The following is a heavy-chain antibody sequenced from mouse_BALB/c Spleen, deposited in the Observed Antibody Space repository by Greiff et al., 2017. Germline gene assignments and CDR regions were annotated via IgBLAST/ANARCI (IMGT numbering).Heavy chain of an antibody. D-gene: IGHD1-1*01. CDR2: ISYDGSN. J-gene: IGHJ2*01. CDR3: ARERDYYGTSY. CDR1: GYSITSGYY. V-gene: IGHV3-6*02. Sequence: DVQLQESGPGLVKPSQSLSLTCSVTGYSITSGYYWNWIRQFPGNKLEWMGYISYDGSNNYNPSLKNRISITRDTSKNQFFLKLNSVTTEDTATYYCARERDYYGTSYWGQGTTLTVSS.